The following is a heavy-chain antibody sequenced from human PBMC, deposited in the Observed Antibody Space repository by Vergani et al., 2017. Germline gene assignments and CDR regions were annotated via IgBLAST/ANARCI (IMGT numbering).Heavy chain of an antibody. CDR2: IYYSGST. D-gene: IGHD4-17*01. CDR3: ARDSYGDYFASYYYGMDV. J-gene: IGHJ6*02. CDR1: GGSISSSSYY. Sequence: QVQLQESGPGLVKPSETLSLTCTVSGGSISSSSYYWGWIRQPPGKGLEWIGSIYYSGSTYYNPSLKSRVTISVDTSKNQFSLKLSSVTAADTAVYYCARDSYGDYFASYYYGMDVWGQGTTVTVSS. V-gene: IGHV4-39*07.